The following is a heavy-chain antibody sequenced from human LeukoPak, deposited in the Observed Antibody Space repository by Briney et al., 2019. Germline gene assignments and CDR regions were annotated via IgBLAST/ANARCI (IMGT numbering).Heavy chain of an antibody. Sequence: PGGSLRLSCAASGFTLGSYGMQWARQAPGKGLEWVAFISYDGSNESFGDSVKGRFTISRDNSNNTLYLQMNSLRAEDTGVYYCARGNREDVYWAVPAVEFDYWGQGTLVTVPS. CDR1: GFTLGSYG. CDR3: ARGNREDVYWAVPAVEFDY. D-gene: IGHD2-2*01. J-gene: IGHJ4*02. V-gene: IGHV3-33*05. CDR2: ISYDGSNE.